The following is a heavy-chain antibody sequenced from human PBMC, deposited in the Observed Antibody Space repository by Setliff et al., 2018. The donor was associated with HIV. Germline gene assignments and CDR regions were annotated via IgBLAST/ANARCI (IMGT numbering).Heavy chain of an antibody. Sequence: GGSLRLSCVASGFTVISKSMSWVRQAPGKGLEWVSVIYSGGSTYYADSVKGRFTISRDNSKNTLDLQMSSLEAEDTAVYYCARARGDFLGNYFDYWGQGTLVTVSS. D-gene: IGHD3-10*01. CDR2: IYSGGST. CDR1: GFTVISKS. CDR3: ARARGDFLGNYFDY. V-gene: IGHV3-53*01. J-gene: IGHJ4*02.